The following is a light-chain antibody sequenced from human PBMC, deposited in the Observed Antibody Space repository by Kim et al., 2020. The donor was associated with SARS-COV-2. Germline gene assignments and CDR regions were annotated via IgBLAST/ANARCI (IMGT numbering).Light chain of an antibody. J-gene: IGKJ2*01. CDR2: GAS. CDR3: QKYNGDSYT. CDR1: QGIASS. Sequence: DIQMTQSPSSLSASVGDRVTITSRASQGIASSLAWYQQRPGKVPRLLIHGASILQSGVPSRFSGSGFGTDFTLTISSLQPEDVATYYCQKYNGDSYTFGQGTKLEIK. V-gene: IGKV1-27*01.